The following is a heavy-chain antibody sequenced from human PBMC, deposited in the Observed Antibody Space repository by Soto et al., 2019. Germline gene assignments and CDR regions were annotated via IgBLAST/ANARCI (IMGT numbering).Heavy chain of an antibody. D-gene: IGHD2-21*02. Sequence: GGSLRLSCAASGFTFGSYSMHWVRQAPGKGLEWVSSISSSGDTYYADSLKGRLTISRDYAKNSLSLQMNSLRAEDTAVYYCAIEVTVWPLAYGLDFWGQGTTVTVSS. CDR2: ISSSGDT. CDR1: GFTFGSYS. V-gene: IGHV3-21*01. CDR3: AIEVTVWPLAYGLDF. J-gene: IGHJ6*02.